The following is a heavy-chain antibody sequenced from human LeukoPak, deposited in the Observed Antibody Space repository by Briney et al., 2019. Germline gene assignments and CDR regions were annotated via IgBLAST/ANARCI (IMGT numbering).Heavy chain of an antibody. J-gene: IGHJ5*02. D-gene: IGHD3-3*01. V-gene: IGHV4-34*01. CDR3: ARSYDFWRKYNNWFDP. CDR1: GGSFSGYY. CDR2: INHSGST. Sequence: PSETLSLTCAVYGGSFSGYYWSWIRQPPGKGLEWIGEINHSGSTNYNPSLKSRATISVDTSKNQFSLKLSSVTAADTAVYYCARSYDFWRKYNNWFDPWGQGTPVTVSS.